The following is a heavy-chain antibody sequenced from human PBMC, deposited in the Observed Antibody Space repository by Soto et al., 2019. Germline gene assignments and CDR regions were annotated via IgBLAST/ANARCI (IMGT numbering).Heavy chain of an antibody. CDR1: GGSISRYY. CDR2: IYYSGST. V-gene: IGHV4-59*08. Sequence: SETLSLTCTVSGGSISRYYWSWIRQPPGKGLEWIGYIYYSGSTNYNPSLKSRVTISVDTSKNQFSLKLSSVTAADTAVYYCARTPPFWGGSTGLDYWGQGTLVTVSS. D-gene: IGHD3-3*01. CDR3: ARTPPFWGGSTGLDY. J-gene: IGHJ4*02.